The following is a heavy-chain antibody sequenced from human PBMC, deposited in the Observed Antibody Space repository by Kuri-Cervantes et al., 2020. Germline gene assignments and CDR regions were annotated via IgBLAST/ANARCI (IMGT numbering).Heavy chain of an antibody. CDR2: ISSSSSTI. V-gene: IGHV3-48*04. Sequence: ETLSLTCAASGFTFSSYSMNWVRQAPGKGLEWASYISSSSSTIYYADSVKGRFTISRDNAKSSSYLQMNNLRAEDTAVYFCARGHYGLDIWGQGTTVTVSS. J-gene: IGHJ6*02. CDR3: ARGHYGLDI. CDR1: GFTFSSYS.